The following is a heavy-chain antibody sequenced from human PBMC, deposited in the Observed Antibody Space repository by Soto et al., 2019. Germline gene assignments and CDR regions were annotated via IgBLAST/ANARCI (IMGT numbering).Heavy chain of an antibody. J-gene: IGHJ4*02. V-gene: IGHV4-39*01. CDR1: GGSVSSSSYY. Sequence: SETLSLTCTVSGGSVSSSSYYWGWVRQPPGKGLEWIGSVYYSGSTYYNPSLESRVTISVDKSKNQFSLKLMSLFAADTDVYYCGRLEGLATVSYYFDYWGQGALVTVSS. D-gene: IGHD3-9*01. CDR3: GRLEGLATVSYYFDY. CDR2: VYYSGST.